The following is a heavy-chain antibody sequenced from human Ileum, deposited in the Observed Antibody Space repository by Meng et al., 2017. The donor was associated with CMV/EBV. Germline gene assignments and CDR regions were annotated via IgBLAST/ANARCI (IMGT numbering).Heavy chain of an antibody. Sequence: ASVKVSCKASGYTFTSYDINWVRQATGQGLEWMGWMNPNSGNTSYAQKFQGRVTMTRDTSTSTVYMELSSLRSEDTALYYCARSGLLSGSTFVDHWGQGTLVTVSS. J-gene: IGHJ4*02. CDR2: MNPNSGNT. CDR1: GYTFTSYD. D-gene: IGHD1-26*01. CDR3: ARSGLLSGSTFVDH. V-gene: IGHV1-8*01.